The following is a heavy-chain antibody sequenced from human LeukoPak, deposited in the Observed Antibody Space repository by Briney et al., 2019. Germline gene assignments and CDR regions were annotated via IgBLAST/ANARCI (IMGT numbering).Heavy chain of an antibody. CDR2: IVGRGGST. D-gene: IGHD3-16*01. Sequence: GGSLRLSCAASGITFSSYAMSWVRQAPGKGLEWVSTIVGRGGSTYYADSVKGRFTISRDNSKNTLYLQMNSLRAEDTAVYYCAKDRDVWGSLLDYWGQGTLVTVSS. J-gene: IGHJ4*02. V-gene: IGHV3-23*01. CDR3: AKDRDVWGSLLDY. CDR1: GITFSSYA.